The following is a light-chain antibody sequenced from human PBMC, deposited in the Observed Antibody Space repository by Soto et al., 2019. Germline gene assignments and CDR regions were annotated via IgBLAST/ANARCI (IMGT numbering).Light chain of an antibody. CDR2: DAS. CDR1: QSISSW. J-gene: IGKJ1*01. CDR3: QQYSSSSEWT. Sequence: DIQLTQSPSTLPASVGDRVSISCWASQSISSWLAWYQQKPGKAPRLLIYDASSWESGVPSRFSGSGSGTEFTLTISSLQPDDFAIYYCQQYSSSSEWTFGQGTKVDIK. V-gene: IGKV1-5*01.